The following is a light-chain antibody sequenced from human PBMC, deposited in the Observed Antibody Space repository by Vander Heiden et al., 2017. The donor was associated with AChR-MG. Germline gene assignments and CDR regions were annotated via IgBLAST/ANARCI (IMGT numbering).Light chain of an antibody. Sequence: QSVLTQPPSVSGAPGQRVTIPCTGSNIGAADDIHWYQQFPGAAPKLLIYDNNNRPSGVPDRFSASKSGTSASLAITGPQAEDEADYYCQSYDPSLRAYVFGTGTKVTAL. V-gene: IGLV1-40*01. CDR1: NIGAADD. CDR3: QSYDPSLRAYV. CDR2: DNN. J-gene: IGLJ1*01.